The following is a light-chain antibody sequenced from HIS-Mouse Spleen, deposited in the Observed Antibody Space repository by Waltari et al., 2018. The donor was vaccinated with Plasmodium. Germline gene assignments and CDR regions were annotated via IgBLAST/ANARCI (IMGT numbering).Light chain of an antibody. Sequence: QSALTQPASVSGSPGQSITISCTGTSSDVGSYNLVSWYQQHPGKAPKLMLYEGSKRPSGVSNRFSGSKSGNTASLTFSGLQAEDEADYYCCSYAGSSTFVFGGGTKLTVL. CDR1: SSDVGSYNL. V-gene: IGLV2-23*03. CDR2: EGS. CDR3: CSYAGSSTFV. J-gene: IGLJ3*02.